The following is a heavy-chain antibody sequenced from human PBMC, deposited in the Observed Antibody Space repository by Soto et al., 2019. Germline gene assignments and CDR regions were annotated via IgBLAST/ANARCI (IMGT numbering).Heavy chain of an antibody. J-gene: IGHJ6*02. Sequence: EVQLVESGGGLVQPGGSLRLSCAASGFIFSSYDVHWVRQAPGKGLEWVSVITTTGDTYYAASVKGRFTISRENAENSLYLQMNSLRAEDAAVYYCARGDPFNYGSSPYCHYYGMDVWGRGTTVTVSS. D-gene: IGHD3-16*01. CDR2: ITTTGDT. V-gene: IGHV3-13*01. CDR1: GFIFSSYD. CDR3: ARGDPFNYGSSPYCHYYGMDV.